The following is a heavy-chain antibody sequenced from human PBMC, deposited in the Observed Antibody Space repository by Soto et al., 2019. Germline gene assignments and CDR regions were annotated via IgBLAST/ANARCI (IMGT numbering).Heavy chain of an antibody. D-gene: IGHD3-10*01. Sequence: SETLSLTCAVSGYSISXGYYWGWIRQPPGKGLEWIGSIYHSGSTYYNPSLKSRVTISVDTSKNQFSLKLSSVTAADTAVYYCARVGYYGSGSYYTFDYWGQGTLVTVSS. J-gene: IGHJ4*02. CDR3: ARVGYYGSGSYYTFDY. CDR1: GYSISXGYY. CDR2: IYHSGST. V-gene: IGHV4-38-2*01.